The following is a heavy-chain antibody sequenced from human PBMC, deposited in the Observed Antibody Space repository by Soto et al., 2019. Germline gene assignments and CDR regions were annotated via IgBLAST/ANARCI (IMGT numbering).Heavy chain of an antibody. D-gene: IGHD4-17*01. CDR2: ISGSGGST. Sequence: PGESLKISCAASGFTFSSYAMSWVRQAPGKGLEWVSAISGSGGSTYYADSVKGRFTISRDNSKNTLYLQMNSLRAEDTAVYYCAKPIPPTAVRYYYYYGMDVWGQGTTVTVSS. CDR3: AKPIPPTAVRYYYYYGMDV. V-gene: IGHV3-23*01. CDR1: GFTFSSYA. J-gene: IGHJ6*02.